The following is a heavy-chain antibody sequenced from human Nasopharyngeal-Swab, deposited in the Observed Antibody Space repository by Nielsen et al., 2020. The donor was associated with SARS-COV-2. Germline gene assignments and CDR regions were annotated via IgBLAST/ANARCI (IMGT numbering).Heavy chain of an antibody. CDR1: GGSISSSSYY. D-gene: IGHD5-24*01. J-gene: IGHJ6*02. Sequence: SETLSLTCTVSGGSISSSSYYWGWIRQPPGKGLEWIGSIYYSGSTYYNPSLKSRVTISVDTSKNQFSLKLSSVTAADTAVYYCARGLQGNYYYYGMDVWGQGTTVTVSS. CDR3: ARGLQGNYYYYGMDV. V-gene: IGHV4-39*07. CDR2: IYYSGST.